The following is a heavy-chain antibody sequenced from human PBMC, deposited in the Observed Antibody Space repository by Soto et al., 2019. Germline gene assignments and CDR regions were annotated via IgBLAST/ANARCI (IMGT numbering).Heavy chain of an antibody. CDR3: ASEYDYGDLNYYYYGMDV. Sequence: EVQLVESGGGLVQPGGSLRLSCAASGFTFSSYSMNWVRQAPGKGLEWVSYISSSSSTIYYADSVKGRFTISRDNAKNSLYLQMNSLRDEATAVYYCASEYDYGDLNYYYYGMDVWGQGTTVTGSS. J-gene: IGHJ6*02. CDR2: ISSSSSTI. CDR1: GFTFSSYS. D-gene: IGHD4-17*01. V-gene: IGHV3-48*02.